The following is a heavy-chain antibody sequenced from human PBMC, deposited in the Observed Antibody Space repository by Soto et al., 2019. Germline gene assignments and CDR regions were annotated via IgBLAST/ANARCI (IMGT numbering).Heavy chain of an antibody. D-gene: IGHD2-15*01. CDR2: INSDGSST. J-gene: IGHJ5*02. Sequence: GGSLRLSCAASGFTFSSYWMHWVRQAPGKGLVWVSCINSDGSSTSYADSVKGRFTISRDNAKNTLYLQMNSLRAEDTAVYYCARDRPGGGIDPWGKGTRVTVS. CDR1: GFTFSSYW. V-gene: IGHV3-74*01. CDR3: ARDRPGGGIDP.